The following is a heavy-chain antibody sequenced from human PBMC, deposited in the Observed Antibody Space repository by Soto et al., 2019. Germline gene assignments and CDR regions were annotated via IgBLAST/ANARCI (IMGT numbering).Heavy chain of an antibody. Sequence: PGGSLRLSCAASGFTFSSYGMHWVRQAPGKGLEWVAVISYDGSNKYYADSVKGRFTISRDNSKNTLYLQMNSLRAEDTAVYYCAKVGRLRQLATGIDYWGQGTLVTVSS. V-gene: IGHV3-30*18. CDR2: ISYDGSNK. J-gene: IGHJ4*02. CDR3: AKVGRLRQLATGIDY. D-gene: IGHD6-6*01. CDR1: GFTFSSYG.